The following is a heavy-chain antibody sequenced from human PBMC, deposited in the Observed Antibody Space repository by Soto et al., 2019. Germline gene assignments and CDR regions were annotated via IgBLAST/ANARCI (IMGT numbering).Heavy chain of an antibody. V-gene: IGHV3-23*01. CDR2: ISGSGGST. CDR3: AKKSTVTTRSQKFDY. Sequence: GGSLRLSCAASGFTFSSYWMHWVRQAPGKGLEWVSGISGSGGSTYYADSVKGRFTISRDNSKNTLYLQMNSLRAEDTAVYYCAKKSTVTTRSQKFDYWGQGTLVT. J-gene: IGHJ4*02. D-gene: IGHD4-17*01. CDR1: GFTFSSYW.